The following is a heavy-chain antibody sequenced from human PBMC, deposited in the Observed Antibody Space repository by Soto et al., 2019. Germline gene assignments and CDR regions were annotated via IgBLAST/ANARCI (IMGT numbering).Heavy chain of an antibody. CDR2: IIPIFGTP. D-gene: IGHD3-16*01. J-gene: IGHJ4*02. CDR1: GGTFSSYA. CDR3: AKGLDHSYVALDY. V-gene: IGHV1-69*12. Sequence: QVQLVQSGAEVRKPGSSVKVSCKVSGGTFSSYAISWVRQAPGQGLEWMGGRIIPIFGTPNYAQKFQGRITITADESKNTAYMELISLRSEDTAVYYCAKGLDHSYVALDYWGQRTLVTVSS.